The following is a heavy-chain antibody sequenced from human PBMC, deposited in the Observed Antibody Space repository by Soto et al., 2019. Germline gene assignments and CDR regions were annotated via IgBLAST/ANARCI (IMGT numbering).Heavy chain of an antibody. D-gene: IGHD3-10*01. V-gene: IGHV4-39*01. CDR3: ARRPAGSYYYDSGYYYGMDV. CDR2: IYYSGST. CDR1: GGSSSSSSYY. J-gene: IGHJ6*02. Sequence: KTSETLSLTCTVSGGSSSSSSYYWGWIRQPPGKGLEWIGTIYYSGSTYYNPSLKSRVTISVDTSKNQFSLKLNSVTAADTAVYYCARRPAGSYYYDSGYYYGMDVWGQGTTVTV.